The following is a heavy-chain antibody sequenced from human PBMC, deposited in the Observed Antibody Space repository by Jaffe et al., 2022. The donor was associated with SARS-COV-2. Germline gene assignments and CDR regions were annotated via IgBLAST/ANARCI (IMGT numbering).Heavy chain of an antibody. Sequence: QVQLVESGGGVVQPGRSLRLSCAASGFTFSSYGMHWVRQAPGKGLEWVAVISYDGSNKYYADSVKGRFTISRDNSKNTLYLQMNSLRAEDTAVYYCAKDQGDGYNFVNWGQGTLVTVSS. CDR3: AKDQGDGYNFVN. V-gene: IGHV3-30*18. CDR1: GFTFSSYG. CDR2: ISYDGSNK. J-gene: IGHJ4*02. D-gene: IGHD5-12*01.